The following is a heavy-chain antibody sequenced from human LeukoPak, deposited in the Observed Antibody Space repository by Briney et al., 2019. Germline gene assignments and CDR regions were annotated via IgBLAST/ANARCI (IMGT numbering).Heavy chain of an antibody. V-gene: IGHV1-18*01. Sequence: ASVKVSCKASGYTFTSYGISWVRQAPGQGLEWMGWISAYNGNTNYAQKLQGRVTMTTDTSTSTAYMELRSLRSDDTAVYYCASSPLAAVWFGLGNWGQGTLVTVSS. D-gene: IGHD6-13*01. CDR3: ASSPLAAVWFGLGN. J-gene: IGHJ4*02. CDR1: GYTFTSYG. CDR2: ISAYNGNT.